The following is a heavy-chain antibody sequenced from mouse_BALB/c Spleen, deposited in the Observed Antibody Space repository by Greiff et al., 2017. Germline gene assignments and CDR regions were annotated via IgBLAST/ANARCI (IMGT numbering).Heavy chain of an antibody. CDR1: GDSITSGY. Sequence: EVKLVESGPSLVKPSQTLSLTCSFTGDSITSGYWNWIRKFSGNKLEYMGYISYSGSTYYIPSLKSRISITRDTSKNQYYLQLNSVTTEDTATYYCARDRIRYGYDAYWGQGALVTVSA. CDR3: ARDRIRYGYDAY. CDR2: ISYSGST. J-gene: IGHJ3*01. D-gene: IGHD1-2*01. V-gene: IGHV3-8*02.